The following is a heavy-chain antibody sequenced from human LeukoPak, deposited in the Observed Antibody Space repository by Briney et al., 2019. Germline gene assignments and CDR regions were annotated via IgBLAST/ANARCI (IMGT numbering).Heavy chain of an antibody. V-gene: IGHV3-74*01. CDR3: VRALSGTEDF. J-gene: IGHJ4*02. CDR1: GFSFSTSW. Sequence: GGSLRLSCAASGFSFSTSWMHWARQAPRKGLVWVSRINEEGSMISYVDSVKGRFTISRDNAKNTLYLQMNSLRVEDTAVYYCVRALSGTEDFWGQGALVTVSP. D-gene: IGHD1-7*01. CDR2: INEEGSMI.